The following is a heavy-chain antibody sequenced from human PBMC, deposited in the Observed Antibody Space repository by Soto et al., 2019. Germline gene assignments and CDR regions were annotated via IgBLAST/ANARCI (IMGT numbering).Heavy chain of an antibody. J-gene: IGHJ3*02. V-gene: IGHV3-21*01. Sequence: EVQLVESGGGLVKPGGALRLSCEASGFTFRSYSMNWVRQAPGKGLEWVSSISTTTSYIYYGDSVKGRFTISRDNAKNSLFLQLNSLRAEDTAIYCCAREVDVYGDYKRAFDIWGQGTTVTVSS. CDR2: ISTTTSYI. CDR3: AREVDVYGDYKRAFDI. CDR1: GFTFRSYS. D-gene: IGHD4-17*01.